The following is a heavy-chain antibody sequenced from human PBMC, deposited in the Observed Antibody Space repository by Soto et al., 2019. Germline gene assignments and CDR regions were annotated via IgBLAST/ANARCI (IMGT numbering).Heavy chain of an antibody. Sequence: SETLSLTCAVSGGSISSGGYSWSWIRQPPGKGLEWIGYIYHSGSTYYNPSLKSRVTISVDRSKNQFSLKLSSVTAADTAVYYCARAAAGSRGRVNWFDPWGQGTLVTVSS. J-gene: IGHJ5*02. D-gene: IGHD6-13*01. CDR3: ARAAAGSRGRVNWFDP. CDR1: GGSISSGGYS. CDR2: IYHSGST. V-gene: IGHV4-30-2*01.